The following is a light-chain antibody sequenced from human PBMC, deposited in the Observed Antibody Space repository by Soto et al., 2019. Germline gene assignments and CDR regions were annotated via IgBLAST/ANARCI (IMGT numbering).Light chain of an antibody. CDR2: VAS. J-gene: IGKJ2*01. V-gene: IGKV3-20*01. CDR1: QSVSSSY. CDR3: QEYGSSRYT. Sequence: EIVLTQSPGTLSLSPGERATLSCRASQSVSSSYLAWYQQKPGQAPRLLIYVASSRATGIPDRFSGRGSGTDFTLTISRLEPEDFAVYYCQEYGSSRYTFGQGTKVEIK.